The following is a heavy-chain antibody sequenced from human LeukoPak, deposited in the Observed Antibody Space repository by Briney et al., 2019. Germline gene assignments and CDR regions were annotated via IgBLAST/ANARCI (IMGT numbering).Heavy chain of an antibody. V-gene: IGHV3-23*01. Sequence: PGGSLRLSCAASGFTFSGYSMSWVRQAPGKGLEWVSAISGSGGSTYYADSVKGRFTISRDNSKNTLYLQMNSLRAEDTAVYYCAKSESGYSYGYSYWGQGTLVTISS. D-gene: IGHD5-18*01. J-gene: IGHJ4*02. CDR3: AKSESGYSYGYSY. CDR2: ISGSGGST. CDR1: GFTFSGYS.